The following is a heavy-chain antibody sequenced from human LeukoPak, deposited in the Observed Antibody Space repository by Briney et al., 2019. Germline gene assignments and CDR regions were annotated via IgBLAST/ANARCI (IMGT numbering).Heavy chain of an antibody. CDR1: GFTFSDYY. V-gene: IGHV3-30*18. J-gene: IGHJ4*02. CDR2: ISYDGSNK. Sequence: GGSLRLSCAASGFTFSDYYMSWIRQAPGKGLEWVAVISYDGSNKYYADSVKGRFTISRDNSKNTLYLQMNSLRAEDTAVYYCAKAMYSSSWPTLDYWGQGTLVTVSS. D-gene: IGHD6-13*01. CDR3: AKAMYSSSWPTLDY.